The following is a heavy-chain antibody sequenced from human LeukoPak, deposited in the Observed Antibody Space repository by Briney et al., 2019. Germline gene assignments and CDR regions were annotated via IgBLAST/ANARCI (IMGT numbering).Heavy chain of an antibody. CDR2: INPNSGGT. CDR3: ARGPRGDGTYYYGMDV. V-gene: IGHV1-2*02. J-gene: IGHJ6*02. CDR1: GYTFTGYY. Sequence: ASVKVSCKASGYTFTGYYMHWVRQAPGQGLEWMGWINPNSGGTNYAQKLQGRVTMTRDTSISTAYMELSRLRSDDTAVYYCARGPRGDGTYYYGMDVWGQGTTVTVSS.